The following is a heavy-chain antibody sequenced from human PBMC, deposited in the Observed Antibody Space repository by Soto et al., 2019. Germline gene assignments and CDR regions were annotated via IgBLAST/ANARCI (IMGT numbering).Heavy chain of an antibody. CDR2: IIPIFGTA. D-gene: IGHD6-19*01. Sequence: SVKVSCKASGGTFSSYAISWVRQVPGQGLEWMGGIIPIFGTANYAQKFQGRVTITADESTSTAYMELSSLRSEDTAVYYCARGIAVAGVYFGMDVWGQGTTVTVSS. CDR1: GGTFSSYA. CDR3: ARGIAVAGVYFGMDV. V-gene: IGHV1-69*13. J-gene: IGHJ6*02.